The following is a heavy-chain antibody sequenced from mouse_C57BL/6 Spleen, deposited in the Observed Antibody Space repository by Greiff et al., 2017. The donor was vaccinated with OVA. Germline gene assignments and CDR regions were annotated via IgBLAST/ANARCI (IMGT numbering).Heavy chain of an antibody. V-gene: IGHV5-17*01. CDR2: ISSGSSTI. D-gene: IGHD2-4*01. CDR3: AENYDYEGYYAMDY. CDR1: GFTFSDYG. Sequence: EVQLVESGGGLVKPGGSLKLSCAASGFTFSDYGMHWVRQAPEKGLEWVAYISSGSSTIYYADTVKGRFTISRDNAKNTLFLQMTSLRSEDTAMYYCAENYDYEGYYAMDYWGQGTSVTVSS. J-gene: IGHJ4*01.